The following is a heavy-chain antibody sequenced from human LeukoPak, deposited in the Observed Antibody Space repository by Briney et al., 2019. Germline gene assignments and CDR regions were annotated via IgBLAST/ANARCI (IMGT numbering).Heavy chain of an antibody. Sequence: SGGSLRLSCAASGFTFSSYAMSWVRQAPGKGLEWVSSISGSGGSTDYADSVKGRFTISRDNSKNTQYLQMNSLRAEDTAVYYCAKDQDSSGYPTKFDYWGQGTLVTASS. CDR1: GFTFSSYA. CDR3: AKDQDSSGYPTKFDY. CDR2: ISGSGGST. J-gene: IGHJ4*02. V-gene: IGHV3-23*01. D-gene: IGHD6-19*01.